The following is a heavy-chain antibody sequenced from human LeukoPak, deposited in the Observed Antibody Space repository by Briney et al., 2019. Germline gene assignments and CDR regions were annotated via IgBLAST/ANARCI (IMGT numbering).Heavy chain of an antibody. CDR2: IYPRDGST. Sequence: ASVKVSCKASGYTFTSNYIHWVRQAPGQGLEWMGMIYPRDGSTSYAQKFQGRVTVTRDTSTSTVHMELGGLRSEDTAVYYCARYSTVTTLIDYWGQGTLVTVSS. V-gene: IGHV1-46*01. CDR3: ARYSTVTTLIDY. CDR1: GYTFTSNY. J-gene: IGHJ4*02. D-gene: IGHD4-17*01.